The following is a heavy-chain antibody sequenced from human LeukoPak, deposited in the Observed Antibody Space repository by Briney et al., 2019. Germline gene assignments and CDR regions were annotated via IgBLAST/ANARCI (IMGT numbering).Heavy chain of an antibody. CDR1: RGTLSSYA. CDR3: ATPAGGYSYGRYFDY. V-gene: IGHV1-69*13. Sequence: SVKVSCKASRGTLSSYAISWVRQAPGQGLECMGGIIPIFGTANYAQKFQGRVTITADESTSAAYMELSSLRSEDTAVYYCATPAGGYSYGRYFDYWGQGTLVTVSS. J-gene: IGHJ4*02. D-gene: IGHD5-18*01. CDR2: IIPIFGTA.